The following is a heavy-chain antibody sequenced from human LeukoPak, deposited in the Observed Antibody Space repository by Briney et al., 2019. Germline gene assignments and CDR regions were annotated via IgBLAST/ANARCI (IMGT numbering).Heavy chain of an antibody. J-gene: IGHJ3*02. CDR3: ASSPTAADAFDI. CDR1: GFTFSSYD. V-gene: IGHV3-13*01. CDR2: IGTAGDT. Sequence: GGSLRLSCAASGFTFSSYDMHWVRQATGKSLEWVSIIGTAGDTYYPGSVKGRFTISRDNSKNTLYLQMNSLRAEDTAVYYCASSPTAADAFDIWGQGTMVTVSS. D-gene: IGHD4-17*01.